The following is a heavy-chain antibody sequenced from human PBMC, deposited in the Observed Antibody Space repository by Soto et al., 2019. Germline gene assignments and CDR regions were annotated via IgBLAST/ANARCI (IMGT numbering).Heavy chain of an antibody. CDR3: AKHNSKYITSCFDY. CDR1: GFIFSTYA. Sequence: GGSLRLSCAASGFIFSTYAMTWVRQAPGRGLEWVSGISDSTSGTYYADSVRGRFTISRDNSKNTLYLHMNSLRADDTAVYYCAKHNSKYITSCFDYWGQGSLVTVS. D-gene: IGHD1-7*01. CDR2: ISDSTSGT. V-gene: IGHV3-23*01. J-gene: IGHJ4*02.